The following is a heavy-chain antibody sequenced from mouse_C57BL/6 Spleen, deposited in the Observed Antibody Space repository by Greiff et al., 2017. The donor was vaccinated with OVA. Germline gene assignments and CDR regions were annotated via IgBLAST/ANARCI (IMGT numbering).Heavy chain of an antibody. CDR2: IDPETGGT. V-gene: IGHV1-15*01. Sequence: VQLQQSGAELVRPGASVTLSCKASGYTFTDYEMHWVKQTPVHGLEWIGAIDPETGGTAYNQKFQGKATLTADKSSSTAYMELRSLTSEDSAVYYCTSALYGRFAYWGQGTLVTVSA. D-gene: IGHD1-1*01. CDR1: GYTFTDYE. CDR3: TSALYGRFAY. J-gene: IGHJ3*01.